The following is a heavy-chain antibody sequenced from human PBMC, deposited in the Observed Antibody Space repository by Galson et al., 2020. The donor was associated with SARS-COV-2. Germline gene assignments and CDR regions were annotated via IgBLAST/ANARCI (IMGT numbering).Heavy chain of an antibody. J-gene: IGHJ4*02. V-gene: IGHV3-30*04. CDR3: ASRWLQSLY. CDR1: AFTYTVQP. CDR2: SSYEGTQE. D-gene: IGHD4-4*01. Sequence: GRSLTLSGPPYAFTYTVQPMHWVRQAPGKGQEWVAVSSYEGTQEFYAESVKGRFTISRDNSKNTLYLQMNSLRAEDTAVYYCASRWLQSLYWGQGTLVTVSS.